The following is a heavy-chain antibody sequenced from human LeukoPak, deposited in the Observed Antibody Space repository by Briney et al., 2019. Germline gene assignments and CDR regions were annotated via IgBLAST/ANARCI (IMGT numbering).Heavy chain of an antibody. J-gene: IGHJ4*02. V-gene: IGHV3-48*04. Sequence: GGSLRLSCAASGFTFSSYSMNWVRQAPGKGLEWVSYISSSSSTIYYADSVKGRFTISRDNAKNSLYLQMNSLRAEDTTVYYCAREADLLYFDWLPRAAYWGQEPLAPASS. D-gene: IGHD3-9*01. CDR1: GFTFSSYS. CDR2: ISSSSSTI. CDR3: AREADLLYFDWLPRAAY.